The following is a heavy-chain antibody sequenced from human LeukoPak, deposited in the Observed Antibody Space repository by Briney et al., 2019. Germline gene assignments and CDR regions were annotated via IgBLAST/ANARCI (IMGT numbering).Heavy chain of an antibody. Sequence: GGSLRLSCAASGFTFSSYAMHWVRQAPGKGLEWVAVISYDGSNKYYADSVKGRFTISRDNSKNTLYLQMNSLRAEDTALYYCAKDIATTVTPYFDYWGQGTLVTVSS. CDR2: ISYDGSNK. J-gene: IGHJ4*02. CDR1: GFTFSSYA. V-gene: IGHV3-30-3*01. D-gene: IGHD4-17*01. CDR3: AKDIATTVTPYFDY.